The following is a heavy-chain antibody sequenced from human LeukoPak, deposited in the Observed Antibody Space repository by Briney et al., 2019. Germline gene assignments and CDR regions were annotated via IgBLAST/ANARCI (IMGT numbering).Heavy chain of an antibody. Sequence: ASVKVSCKASGYTFTSYDINWVRQATGQGLEWMGWMNPNSGNTGYAQKFQGRVTMTRNTSISTAYMELSSLRSEDTAVYYCARVRSSGWRYYYGMDVWGQGTTVTVSS. J-gene: IGHJ6*02. CDR3: ARVRSSGWRYYYGMDV. CDR1: GYTFTSYD. CDR2: MNPNSGNT. V-gene: IGHV1-8*01. D-gene: IGHD6-19*01.